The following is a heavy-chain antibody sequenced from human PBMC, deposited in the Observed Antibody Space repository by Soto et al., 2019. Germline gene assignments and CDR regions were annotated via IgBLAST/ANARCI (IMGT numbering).Heavy chain of an antibody. V-gene: IGHV4-59*01. Sequence: SETLSLTCSVSGASINNYYWSWIRQPPGKGLEWIGFVYYTGSTSTKYNPSLQSRVAMSVDSSKNQFSLKLTSMTAADTAIYYCAKYRRTDAEGYRLDFWGPGTLVTVYS. CDR2: VYYTGSTST. CDR3: AKYRRTDAEGYRLDF. CDR1: GASINNYY. J-gene: IGHJ4*02. D-gene: IGHD5-12*01.